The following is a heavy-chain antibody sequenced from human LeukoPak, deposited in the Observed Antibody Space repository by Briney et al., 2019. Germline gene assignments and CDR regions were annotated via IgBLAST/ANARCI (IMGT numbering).Heavy chain of an antibody. CDR3: AREGYSSGWYYAFDI. V-gene: IGHV3-48*01. J-gene: IGHJ3*02. CDR1: VFTFSSYS. CDR2: ISSSSTI. D-gene: IGHD6-19*01. Sequence: GGSLRLSCAASVFTFSSYSMNWVRQAPGKGLEWVSYISSSSTIYYADSVKGRFTISRDNAKNSLYLQMNSLRAEDTAVYYCAREGYSSGWYYAFDIWGQGTMVTVSS.